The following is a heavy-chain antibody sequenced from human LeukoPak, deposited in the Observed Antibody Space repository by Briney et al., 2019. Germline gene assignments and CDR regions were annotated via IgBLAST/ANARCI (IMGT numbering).Heavy chain of an antibody. D-gene: IGHD3-3*01. J-gene: IGHJ4*02. Sequence: GGSLRLSCAASGFTFSNAWMSWVRRAPGKRLEWVGRIRAKTNGGTADYTPPVKGRFTISRDDSKSIAYLQMNSLKTEDTAVYYCTRNFGVVISPSYFDYWGQGTLVTVSS. CDR3: TRNFGVVISPSYFDY. CDR1: GFTFSNAW. CDR2: IRAKTNGGTA. V-gene: IGHV3-15*01.